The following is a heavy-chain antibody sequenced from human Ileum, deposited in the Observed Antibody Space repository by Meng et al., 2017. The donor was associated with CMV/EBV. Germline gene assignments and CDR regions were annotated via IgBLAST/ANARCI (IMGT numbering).Heavy chain of an antibody. Sequence: GGSLRLSCEASGFTFSTSWMHWIRQVPGKGLEWVAILTPDGRDTYYVDSVKGRFIISRDNAKDSLYLQMNSLRAEDTALYYCARVPRSDLAYWGQGTLVTVSS. CDR2: LTPDGRDT. CDR3: ARVPRSDLAY. CDR1: GFTFSTSW. J-gene: IGHJ4*02. V-gene: IGHV3-7*01.